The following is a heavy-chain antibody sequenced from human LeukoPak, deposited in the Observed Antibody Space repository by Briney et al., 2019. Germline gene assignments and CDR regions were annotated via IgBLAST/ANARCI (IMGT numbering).Heavy chain of an antibody. CDR2: IKQDGSEK. CDR1: GFTFSSYW. J-gene: IGHJ4*02. Sequence: PGGSLRLSCAASGFTFSSYWMSWVRQAPGKGLEWVANIKQDGSEKYYVDSVKGRFTISRDNAKNSLYLQMNSLRAEDTAVYYGARDPDYGDYVNYFDYWGQGTRVTVSS. V-gene: IGHV3-7*01. D-gene: IGHD4-17*01. CDR3: ARDPDYGDYVNYFDY.